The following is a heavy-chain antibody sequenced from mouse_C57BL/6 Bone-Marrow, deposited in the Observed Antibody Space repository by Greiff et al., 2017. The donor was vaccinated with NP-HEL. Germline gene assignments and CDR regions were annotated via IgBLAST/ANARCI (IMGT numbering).Heavy chain of an antibody. J-gene: IGHJ3*01. V-gene: IGHV5-4*01. CDR3: ARVWDAGWFAY. CDR2: ISDGGSYT. CDR1: GFTFSSYA. D-gene: IGHD4-1*01. Sequence: EVHLVESGGGLVKPGGSLKLSCAASGFTFSSYAMSWVRQTPEKRLEWVATISDGGSYTYYPDNVKGRFTISRDNAKNNLYLQMSHLKSEDTAMYYCARVWDAGWFAYWGQGTLVTVSA.